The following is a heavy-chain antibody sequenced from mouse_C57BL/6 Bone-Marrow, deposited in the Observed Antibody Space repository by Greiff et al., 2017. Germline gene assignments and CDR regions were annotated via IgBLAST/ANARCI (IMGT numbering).Heavy chain of an antibody. Sequence: QVQLKQSGAELVKPGASVKISCKASGYAFSSYWMNWVKQRPGQGLEWIGQIYPGDGDTNYNGKFKGKATLTAAKSSSTAYMQLSSLTSEDSAVYFCARFIPYDYPYFDYWGQGTTLTVSS. J-gene: IGHJ2*01. V-gene: IGHV1-80*01. CDR1: GYAFSSYW. D-gene: IGHD2-4*01. CDR3: ARFIPYDYPYFDY. CDR2: IYPGDGDT.